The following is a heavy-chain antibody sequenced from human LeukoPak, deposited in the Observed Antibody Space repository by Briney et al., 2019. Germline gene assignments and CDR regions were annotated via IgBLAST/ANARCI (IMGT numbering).Heavy chain of an antibody. CDR3: AREPHDYGAVPGI. Sequence: SETLSLSCTVSGGSVSSGSYFWSWIRQPPGKGLEWIGYVYYSGSTNYNPSLKSRVTISVDTSKNQFSLKLSSVTAADTAVYYCAREPHDYGAVPGIWGQGTMVTVSS. CDR2: VYYSGST. J-gene: IGHJ3*02. V-gene: IGHV4-61*01. CDR1: GGSVSSGSYF. D-gene: IGHD4-17*01.